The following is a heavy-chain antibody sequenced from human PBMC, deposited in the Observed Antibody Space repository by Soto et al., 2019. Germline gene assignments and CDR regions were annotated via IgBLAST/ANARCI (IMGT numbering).Heavy chain of an antibody. V-gene: IGHV4-59*01. Sequence: PSETLSLTCSVSGDSISSGYWTWIRQPPGKGLEWIGYIYYGGSINYNPSLKSRVIISVDTAKNQFSLRLSSVTAADTAVYYCKGAYYDINGYSLDPWGQGTSVTVSS. J-gene: IGHJ5*02. CDR2: IYYGGSI. D-gene: IGHD3-22*01. CDR1: GDSISSGY. CDR3: KGAYYDINGYSLDP.